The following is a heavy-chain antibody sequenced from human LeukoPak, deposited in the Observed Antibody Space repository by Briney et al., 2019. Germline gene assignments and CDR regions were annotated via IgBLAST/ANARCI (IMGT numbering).Heavy chain of an antibody. Sequence: GGSLRLSCAASGFTVSSNYMSWVRQAPGKGLEWVSIINIDGNTYYADSVKGRFTISRDNSKNTLSLQMSSLRDEDTAVYYCARDVASPFGGGDKGGFWGQGTLVTVSS. CDR2: INIDGNT. D-gene: IGHD3-16*01. CDR3: ARDVASPFGGGDKGGF. J-gene: IGHJ4*02. V-gene: IGHV3-53*01. CDR1: GFTVSSNY.